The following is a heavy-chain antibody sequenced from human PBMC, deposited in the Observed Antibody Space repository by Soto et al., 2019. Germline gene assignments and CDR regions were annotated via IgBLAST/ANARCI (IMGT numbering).Heavy chain of an antibody. CDR2: INDDGSRE. V-gene: IGHV3-74*01. CDR3: ARSRDGYSFYFYYGMDV. D-gene: IGHD4-4*01. CDR1: GFTFSSFW. Sequence: GGSLRLSCAASGFTFSSFWMHWVRQVPGKGLVWVSRINDDGSRESYADSVKGRFTISRDNSKSTLYLQMNSLRAEDTAVYYCARSRDGYSFYFYYGMDVWGQGTTVTVSS. J-gene: IGHJ6*02.